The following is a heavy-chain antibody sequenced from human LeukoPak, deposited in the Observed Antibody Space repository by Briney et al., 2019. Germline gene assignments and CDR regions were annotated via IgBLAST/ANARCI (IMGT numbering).Heavy chain of an antibody. D-gene: IGHD6-19*01. V-gene: IGHV3-11*01. J-gene: IGHJ4*02. CDR1: GFTFSDYY. CDR2: ISSSGSTI. Sequence: GGSLRLSCAASGFTFSDYYMSWIRQAPGKGLEWVSYISSSGSTIYYADSVKGRFTISRDNAKNSLYLQMNSLRAEDTAVYYCARDYSSGWNPYYFDYWGQGTLVTVSS. CDR3: ARDYSSGWNPYYFDY.